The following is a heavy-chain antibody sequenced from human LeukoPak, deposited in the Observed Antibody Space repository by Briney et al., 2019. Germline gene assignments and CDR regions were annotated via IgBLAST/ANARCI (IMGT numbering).Heavy chain of an antibody. Sequence: SETLSLTCTVSGVSISSYYWSWIRQPPGKGLEWIGYIYYSGSTNYNPSLKSRVTISVDTSKNQFSLKLSSVTAADTAVYYCARDLVATEKRYFDLWGRGTLVTVSS. CDR2: IYYSGST. CDR1: GVSISSYY. V-gene: IGHV4-59*01. J-gene: IGHJ2*01. D-gene: IGHD5-12*01. CDR3: ARDLVATEKRYFDL.